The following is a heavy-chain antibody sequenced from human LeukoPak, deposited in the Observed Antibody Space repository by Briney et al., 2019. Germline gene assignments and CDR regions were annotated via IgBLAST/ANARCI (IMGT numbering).Heavy chain of an antibody. V-gene: IGHV3-23*01. CDR1: GFTFSSFA. CDR3: ARRGYDYDSSGYYYGY. Sequence: PGGSLRLSCAASGFTFSSFAMSWVRQAPGKGLEWVSAISSSSSFTHYADSVKGRFTVSRDNSKNTLYLHMNSLRAEDTAVYYCARRGYDYDSSGYYYGYWGQGALVTVSS. CDR2: ISSSSSFT. D-gene: IGHD3-22*01. J-gene: IGHJ4*02.